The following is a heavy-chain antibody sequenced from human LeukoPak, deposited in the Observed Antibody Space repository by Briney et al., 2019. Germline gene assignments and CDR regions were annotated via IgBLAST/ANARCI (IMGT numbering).Heavy chain of an antibody. V-gene: IGHV1-46*01. Sequence: ASVKVSCKASGYTFTSYYMHWVRQAPGQGLEWMGIINPSGGSTSYAQKFQGRVTMTRDTSTSTVYMELSSLRSEDTAVYYCAVLDIVVVPAATSPRWFDPWGQGTLVTVSS. CDR2: INPSGGST. CDR1: GYTFTSYY. J-gene: IGHJ5*02. D-gene: IGHD2-2*03. CDR3: AVLDIVVVPAATSPRWFDP.